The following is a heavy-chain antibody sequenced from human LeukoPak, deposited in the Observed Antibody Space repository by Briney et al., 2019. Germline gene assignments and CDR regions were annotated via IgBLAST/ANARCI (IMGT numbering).Heavy chain of an antibody. Sequence: GGSLRLSCAASGFTFSSYGMHWVRQAPGKGLEWVANIKQDGSEKYYVDSVKGRFTISRDNAKNSLYLQMNSLRAEDTAVYYCARDNYGFDYWGQGTLVTVSS. CDR1: GFTFSSYG. D-gene: IGHD3-16*01. V-gene: IGHV3-7*01. J-gene: IGHJ4*02. CDR3: ARDNYGFDY. CDR2: IKQDGSEK.